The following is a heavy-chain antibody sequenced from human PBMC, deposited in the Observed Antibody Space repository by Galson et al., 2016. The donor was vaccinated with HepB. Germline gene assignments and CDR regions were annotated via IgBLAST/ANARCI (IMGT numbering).Heavy chain of an antibody. D-gene: IGHD6-13*01. Sequence: SLRLSCAASGFTFSSYPMSWVRQAPGKGLEWVSRISGSGDTTNYADSVRGRFTISRDNSKSTLSLQLSSLRAGDTAVYYCASMGGGSGSWYKDWGQGNLVTVSS. J-gene: IGHJ4*02. V-gene: IGHV3-23*01. CDR2: ISGSGDTT. CDR1: GFTFSSYP. CDR3: ASMGGGSGSWYKD.